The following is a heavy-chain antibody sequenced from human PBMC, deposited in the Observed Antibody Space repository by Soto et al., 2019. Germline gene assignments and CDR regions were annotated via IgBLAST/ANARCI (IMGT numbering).Heavy chain of an antibody. D-gene: IGHD2-21*01. Sequence: QVQLVQSGAEVKKPGASVKVSCKASGYTFTDYAMHWVRQAPGQRLEWMGWISTGNGNTKYSQKFQGRVTITRDTSATTAYIELSSLRSEDTAVYYCANGSQMWTPDYWGQGTLVSVSS. CDR3: ANGSQMWTPDY. V-gene: IGHV1-3*04. CDR1: GYTFTDYA. CDR2: ISTGNGNT. J-gene: IGHJ4*02.